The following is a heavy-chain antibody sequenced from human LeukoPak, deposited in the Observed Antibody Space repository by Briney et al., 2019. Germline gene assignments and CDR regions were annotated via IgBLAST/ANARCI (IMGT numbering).Heavy chain of an antibody. CDR3: ATDLNRYYYDSSGYYRDY. CDR1: GFTFDDYA. CDR2: ISWDGGST. J-gene: IGHJ4*02. D-gene: IGHD3-22*01. V-gene: IGHV3-43D*03. Sequence: GGSLRLSCAASGFTFDDYAMHWVRQAPGKGLEWVSLISWDGGSTYYADSVKGRFTISRDNSKNSLYLQMNSLRAEDTAVYYCATDLNRYYYDSSGYYRDYWGQGTLVTVSS.